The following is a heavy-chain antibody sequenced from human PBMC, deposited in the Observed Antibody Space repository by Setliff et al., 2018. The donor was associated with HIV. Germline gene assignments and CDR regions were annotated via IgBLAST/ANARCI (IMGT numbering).Heavy chain of an antibody. J-gene: IGHJ4*02. CDR1: GGSVNTNSYY. Sequence: SETLSLTCTVSGGSVNTNSYYWGWIRQPPGKGLEWLAKTYYSGITNYNASLKSRVTISVDTSKNQFSLRLRSVTAADTAVYYWAGADYSDTSGYYSNFDYWGQGTLVTVSS. CDR3: AGADYSDTSGYYSNFDY. V-gene: IGHV4-61*01. CDR2: TYYSGIT. D-gene: IGHD3-22*01.